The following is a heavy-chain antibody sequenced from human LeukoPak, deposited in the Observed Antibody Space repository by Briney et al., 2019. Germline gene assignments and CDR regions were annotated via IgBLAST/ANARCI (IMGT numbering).Heavy chain of an antibody. J-gene: IGHJ5*02. D-gene: IGHD5-24*01. V-gene: IGHV4-34*01. Sequence: KASETLSLTCAVYGGSFSDSYWGWIRQPPGKGLEWIGEIDHRRGTNYNPSLKSRVTISVDTSKNQFSLKLSSVTAAVPALYYCAGVEMAITGRYWFNPWGEGILVTVSS. CDR1: GGSFSDSY. CDR3: AGVEMAITGRYWFNP. CDR2: IDHRRGT.